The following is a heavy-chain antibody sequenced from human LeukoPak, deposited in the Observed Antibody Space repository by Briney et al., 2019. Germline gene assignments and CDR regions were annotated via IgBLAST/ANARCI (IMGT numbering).Heavy chain of an antibody. CDR1: GFAFSSFG. CDR2: ISNSGATV. CDR3: ARDLVSGAYTFDV. D-gene: IGHD3-16*01. Sequence: PGGSLRLSCAASGFAFSSFGLNWVRQAPGKGLEWVSHISNSGATVYYADSVRGRFTFSRDNAKNSLYLQMHSLTAEDTAVYYCARDLVSGAYTFDVWGQGTMVTVSS. J-gene: IGHJ3*01. V-gene: IGHV3-48*03.